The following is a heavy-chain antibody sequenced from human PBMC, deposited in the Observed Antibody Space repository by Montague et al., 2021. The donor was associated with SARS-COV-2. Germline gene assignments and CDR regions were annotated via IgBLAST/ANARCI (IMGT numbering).Heavy chain of an antibody. CDR3: ARAGDYYYGSGSYYNPYGY. CDR2: ISYDGSNK. D-gene: IGHD3-10*01. V-gene: IGHV3-30-3*01. J-gene: IGHJ4*02. CDR1: GFTFSSYA. Sequence: SLRLSCAASGFTFSSYAMHWVRQAPGKGLEWVAVISYDGSNKYYADSVKGRFTISRGNSKNTLYLQMNSLRAEDTAVYYCARAGDYYYGSGSYYNPYGYWGQGTLVTVSS.